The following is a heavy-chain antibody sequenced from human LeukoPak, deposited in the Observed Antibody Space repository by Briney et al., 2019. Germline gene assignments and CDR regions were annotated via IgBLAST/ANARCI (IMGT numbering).Heavy chain of an antibody. CDR1: GFTFSSYG. J-gene: IGHJ4*02. D-gene: IGHD3-22*01. Sequence: GGSLRLSCGASGFTFSSYGIHWVRQAPGKGLEWVAVIWYDGSNKYYADSVKGRFTISRDNSKNTLYLQMNSLRAEDTALYYCARELSPVVKYYFEYWGQGTLVTVSP. CDR3: ARELSPVVKYYFEY. CDR2: IWYDGSNK. V-gene: IGHV3-33*01.